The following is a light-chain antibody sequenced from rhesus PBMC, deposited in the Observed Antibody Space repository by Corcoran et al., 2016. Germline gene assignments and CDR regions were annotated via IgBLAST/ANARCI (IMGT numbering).Light chain of an antibody. Sequence: DIQMTQSPSSLSASVGDRVTITCRASQGIDTYLVWYQQKPGKAPNLLIYAASPLQSGVPSRFSGSRSGTYFTLPITNLQPEDYGTYYCQQHHTYPYTFGPGTKV. CDR3: QQHHTYPYT. V-gene: IGKV1-25*01. J-gene: IGKJ2*01. CDR2: AAS. CDR1: QGIDTY.